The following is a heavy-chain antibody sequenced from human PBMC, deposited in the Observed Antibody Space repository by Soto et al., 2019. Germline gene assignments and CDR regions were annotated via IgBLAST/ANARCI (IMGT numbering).Heavy chain of an antibody. V-gene: IGHV5-10-1*01. CDR3: AREGGSSSSGFQVGY. CDR2: IDPSDSYT. Sequence: PGESLKIACKGSGYSFTSYWISWVRQMPGKGLEWMGRIDPSDSYTNYSPSFQGHVTISADKSISTAYLQWSRLRSDDTAVYYCAREGGSSSSGFQVGYWGQGTLVTVSS. CDR1: GYSFTSYW. J-gene: IGHJ4*02. D-gene: IGHD6-6*01.